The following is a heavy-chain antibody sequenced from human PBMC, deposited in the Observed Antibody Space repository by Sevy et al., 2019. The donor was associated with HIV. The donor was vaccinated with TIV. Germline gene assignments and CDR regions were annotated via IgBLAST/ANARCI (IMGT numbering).Heavy chain of an antibody. V-gene: IGHV3-11*01. J-gene: IGHJ4*02. CDR1: GFTFSDFY. CDR3: VRSRGRIHDFDY. CDR2: IRDSGHIK. D-gene: IGHD2-2*01. Sequence: GGSLRLSCAASGFTFSDFYMSWIRQAPGKGLEWVSYIRDSGHIKNYEDSVKGRFLISRDNAHNTVHLQMNSLTAEDTADYYCVRSRGRIHDFDYWGRGTLVTVSS.